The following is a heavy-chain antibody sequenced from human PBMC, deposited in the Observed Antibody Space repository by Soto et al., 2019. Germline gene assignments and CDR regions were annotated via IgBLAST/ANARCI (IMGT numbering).Heavy chain of an antibody. CDR1: GYTYTSYY. CDR3: ARDRDAGNDILTN. CDR2: INPSGGST. V-gene: IGHV1-46*01. Sequence: GTSVKVSCKESGYTYTSYYMHWVRQAPGQGLEWMGIINPSGGSTSYAQKFQGRVTMTRDTSTSTVYMELSSLRSEDTAVYYCARDRDAGNDILTNWGQGTLVTVSS. J-gene: IGHJ4*02. D-gene: IGHD3-9*01.